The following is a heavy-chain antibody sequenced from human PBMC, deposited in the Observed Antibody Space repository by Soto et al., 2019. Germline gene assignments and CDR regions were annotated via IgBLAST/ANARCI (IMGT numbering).Heavy chain of an antibody. D-gene: IGHD6-13*01. J-gene: IGHJ4*02. CDR1: GGSFTSITNHY. Sequence: SETLSLTCSFSGGSFTSITNHYCSWIRQAPGKGLEWIGYISYSGYTSYNPSLKSRLTISVDTSKNQFSLKLSSVTAADTAVYYCARTYSSSWSPFDHWGQGTLVTVSS. CDR2: ISYSGYT. CDR3: ARTYSSSWSPFDH. V-gene: IGHV4-59*11.